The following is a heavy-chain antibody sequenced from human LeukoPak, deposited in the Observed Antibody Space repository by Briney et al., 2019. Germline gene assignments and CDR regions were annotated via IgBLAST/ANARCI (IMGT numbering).Heavy chain of an antibody. Sequence: AGGSLRLSCAASGFTFSSYWVQWVRRAPGKGLVWISRINSDGSSLSYADSVKGRFTISRDNAKNTVYLQMNSLRAEDTAVYYCARSRYTGSHFDYWGQGTLVTVSS. CDR2: INSDGSSL. CDR1: GFTFSSYW. CDR3: ARSRYTGSHFDY. J-gene: IGHJ4*02. D-gene: IGHD1-26*01. V-gene: IGHV3-74*01.